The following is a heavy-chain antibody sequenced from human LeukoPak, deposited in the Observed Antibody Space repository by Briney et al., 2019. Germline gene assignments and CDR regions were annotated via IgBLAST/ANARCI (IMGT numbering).Heavy chain of an antibody. V-gene: IGHV1-24*01. J-gene: IGHJ3*02. CDR1: GYTLTELS. Sequence: VASVKVSCKVSGYTLTELSMHWVRQAPGKGLEWMGGFDPEDGETIYAQKFQGRVTMTEDTSTDTAYMELSSLRSKDTAVYYCATASHITGTTPGAFDIWGQGTMVTVSS. CDR2: FDPEDGET. D-gene: IGHD1-7*01. CDR3: ATASHITGTTPGAFDI.